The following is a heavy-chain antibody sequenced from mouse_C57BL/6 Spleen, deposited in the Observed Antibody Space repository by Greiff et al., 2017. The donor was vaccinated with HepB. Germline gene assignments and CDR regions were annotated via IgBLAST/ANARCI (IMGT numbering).Heavy chain of an antibody. CDR3: ARDYYGSRDY. D-gene: IGHD1-1*01. J-gene: IGHJ2*01. V-gene: IGHV1-59*01. CDR1: GYTFTSYW. CDR2: IDPSDSYT. Sequence: VQLQQSGAELVRPGTSVKLSCKASGYTFTSYWMHWVKQRPGQGLEWIGVIDPSDSYTNYHQKFKGKATLTVDTSSSTAYMQLSSLTSEDSAVYYCARDYYGSRDYWGQSTTLTVAS.